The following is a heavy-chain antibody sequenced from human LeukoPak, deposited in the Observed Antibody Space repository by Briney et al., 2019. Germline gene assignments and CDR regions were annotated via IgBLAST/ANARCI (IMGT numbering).Heavy chain of an antibody. CDR3: ARDGASRIFDWPLAYMDV. CDR1: GYTFTSYD. V-gene: IGHV1-18*01. D-gene: IGHD3-9*01. J-gene: IGHJ6*03. CDR2: ISAYNGNT. Sequence: GASVKVSCKASGYTFTSYDINWVRQATGQGLEWMGWISAYNGNTNYAQKLQGRVTMTTDTSTSTAYMELRSLRSDDTAVYYCARDGASRIFDWPLAYMDVWGKGTTVTISS.